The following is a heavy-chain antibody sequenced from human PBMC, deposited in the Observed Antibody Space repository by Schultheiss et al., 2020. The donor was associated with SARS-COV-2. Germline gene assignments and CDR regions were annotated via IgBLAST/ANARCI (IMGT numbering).Heavy chain of an antibody. D-gene: IGHD2-21*01. Sequence: SETLSLTCTVSGGSISSYYWSWIRQPPGKGLEWIGYIYYSGSTYYNPSLKSRVTISVDTSKNQFSLKLSSVTAADTAVYYCARENAIASSNWFDPWGQGTLVTVSS. CDR1: GGSISSYY. V-gene: IGHV4-59*06. CDR2: IYYSGST. J-gene: IGHJ5*02. CDR3: ARENAIASSNWFDP.